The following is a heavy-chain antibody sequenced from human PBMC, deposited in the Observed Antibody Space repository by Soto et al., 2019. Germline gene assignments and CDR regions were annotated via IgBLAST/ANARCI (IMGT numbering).Heavy chain of an antibody. D-gene: IGHD3-10*01. CDR3: ARPTRTYYYGSGSWYFDY. CDR2: IYYSGST. J-gene: IGHJ4*02. CDR1: GGSTSSSSYY. V-gene: IGHV4-39*01. Sequence: SETLSLTCTVSGGSTSSSSYYWGWIRQPPGKGLEWIGSIYYSGSTYYNPSLKSRVTISVDTSKNQFSLKLSSVTAADTAVYYFARPTRTYYYGSGSWYFDYWGQGTLVTVSS.